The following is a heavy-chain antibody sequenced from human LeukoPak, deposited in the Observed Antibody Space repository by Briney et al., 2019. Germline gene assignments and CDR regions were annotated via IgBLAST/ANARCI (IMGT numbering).Heavy chain of an antibody. D-gene: IGHD3-16*02. Sequence: GSSVKVSCKASGGTFSSYAISWVRHAPGQGLEWMGGITPIFGTANYTQKFQGRVTITADESTSTAYMELSRLRSEDTAVYYCARVPLGPPTANWFDPWGQGTLVTVSS. CDR3: ARVPLGPPTANWFDP. CDR1: GGTFSSYA. V-gene: IGHV1-69*01. CDR2: ITPIFGTA. J-gene: IGHJ5*02.